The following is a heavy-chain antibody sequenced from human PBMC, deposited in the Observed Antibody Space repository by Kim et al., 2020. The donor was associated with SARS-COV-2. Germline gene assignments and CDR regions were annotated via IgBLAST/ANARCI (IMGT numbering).Heavy chain of an antibody. CDR3: ARVGSVPAAIQWFDP. D-gene: IGHD2-2*01. CDR2: IYTSGST. V-gene: IGHV4-4*07. Sequence: SETLSLTCTVSGGSISSYYWSWIRQPAGKGLEWIGRIYTSGSTNYNPSLKSRVTMSVDTSKNQFSLKLSSVTAADTAVYYCARVGSVPAAIQWFDPWGQGTLVTVSS. J-gene: IGHJ5*02. CDR1: GGSISSYY.